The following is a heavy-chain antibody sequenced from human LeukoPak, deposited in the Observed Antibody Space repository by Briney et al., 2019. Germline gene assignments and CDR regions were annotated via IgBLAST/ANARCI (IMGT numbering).Heavy chain of an antibody. CDR3: ARVAYYDKVKCDALDI. V-gene: IGHV4-59*01. D-gene: IGHD3-22*01. CDR2: IYYSGST. CDR1: GGSISSYY. J-gene: IGHJ3*02. Sequence: SETLSLTCTVSGGSISSYYWSWIRQPPGKGLEWIGYIYYSGSTNYNPSLKSRVTISVDTSKNQFSLKLSSVTAADTAVYYCARVAYYDKVKCDALDIWGQGTMVTVSS.